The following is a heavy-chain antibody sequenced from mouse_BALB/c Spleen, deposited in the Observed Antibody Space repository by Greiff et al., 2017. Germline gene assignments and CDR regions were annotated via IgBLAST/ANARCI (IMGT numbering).Heavy chain of an antibody. D-gene: IGHD2-1*01. CDR3: ARGESYGNSWFAY. CDR1: GYTFTSYV. V-gene: IGHV1-14*01. Sequence: EVQLQQSGPELVKPGASVKMSCKASGYTFTSYVMHWVKQKPGQGLEWIGYINPYNDGTKYNEKFKGKATLTSDKSSSTAYMELSSLTSEDSAVYYCARGESYGNSWFAYWGQGTLVTVSA. J-gene: IGHJ3*01. CDR2: INPYNDGT.